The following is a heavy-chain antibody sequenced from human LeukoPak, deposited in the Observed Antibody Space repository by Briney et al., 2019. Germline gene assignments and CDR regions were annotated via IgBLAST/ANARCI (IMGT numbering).Heavy chain of an antibody. D-gene: IGHD6-13*01. Sequence: SETLSLTCTVSGGSISSGGYYWSWIRQHPGKGLEWIGYIYYSGSTNYNPSLKSRVTISVDTSKNQFSLKLSSVTAADTAVYYCARVVSSVAAAGGSPYYYGMDVWGQGTTVTVSS. CDR3: ARVVSSVAAAGGSPYYYGMDV. J-gene: IGHJ6*02. CDR1: GGSISSGGYY. CDR2: IYYSGST. V-gene: IGHV4-61*08.